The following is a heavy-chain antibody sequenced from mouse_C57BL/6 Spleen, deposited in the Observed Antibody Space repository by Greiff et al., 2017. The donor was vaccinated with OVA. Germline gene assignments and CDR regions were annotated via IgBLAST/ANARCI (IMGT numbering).Heavy chain of an antibody. CDR3: TTTVVAPMDY. V-gene: IGHV14-4*01. D-gene: IGHD1-1*01. Sequence: EVKLQQSGAELVRPGASVKLSCTASGFNIKDAYMHWVKRRPEQGLEWIGWIDPENGDTEYASKFQGKATITADTSSNTAYLQLSSLTSEDTAVYYCTTTVVAPMDYWGQGTSVTVSS. CDR1: GFNIKDAY. J-gene: IGHJ4*01. CDR2: IDPENGDT.